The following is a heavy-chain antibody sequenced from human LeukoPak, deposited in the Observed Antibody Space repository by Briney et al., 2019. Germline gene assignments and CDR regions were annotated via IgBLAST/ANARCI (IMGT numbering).Heavy chain of an antibody. CDR2: MYYSGST. CDR3: ARPGGTLYYYDSSGYYYDYFDH. D-gene: IGHD3-22*01. V-gene: IGHV4-39*01. J-gene: IGHJ4*02. Sequence: PSETLSLTCTVSGGSICSSSYYWGWIRQPPGKGLEWIGSMYYSGSTHYNPSLKSRVTISVDTSKNQFSLKLSSVTAADTAVYYCARPGGTLYYYDSSGYYYDYFDHWGQGTLVTVSS. CDR1: GGSICSSSYY.